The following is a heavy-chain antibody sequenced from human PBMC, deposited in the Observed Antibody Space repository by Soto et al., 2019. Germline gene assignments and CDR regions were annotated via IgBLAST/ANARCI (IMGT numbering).Heavy chain of an antibody. D-gene: IGHD3-9*01. CDR3: ANQYYDILTGYYISYYGMDV. J-gene: IGHJ6*02. CDR1: GASVSSTYW. Sequence: SLPLSLTGAVSGASVSSTYWWSWVRQPPGKGPEWIGEINHRGSTYYNPSLKSRVTISVDTSKNQFSLKLSSVTAADTAVYYCANQYYDILTGYYISYYGMDVWGQGTTVTVSS. V-gene: IGHV4-4*02. CDR2: INHRGST.